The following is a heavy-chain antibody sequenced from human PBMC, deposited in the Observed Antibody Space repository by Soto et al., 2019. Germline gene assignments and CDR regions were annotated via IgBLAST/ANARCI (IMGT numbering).Heavy chain of an antibody. CDR1: GYTFTTYG. V-gene: IGHV1-18*01. Sequence: QVQLVQPGAEVQKPGASVKVSCKASGYTFTTYGITWVQQAPGQGLEWMGWISAHNGNTKLAQKLQDRITLTTDTSTNTAYMELRNLTSDDTAVYYCARLKQLVFLDVWGQGTTVTVSS. CDR2: ISAHNGNT. J-gene: IGHJ6*02. D-gene: IGHD6-13*01. CDR3: ARLKQLVFLDV.